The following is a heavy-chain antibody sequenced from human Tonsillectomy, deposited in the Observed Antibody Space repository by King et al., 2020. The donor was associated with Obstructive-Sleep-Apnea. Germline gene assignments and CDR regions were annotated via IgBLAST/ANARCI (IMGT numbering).Heavy chain of an antibody. Sequence: QVQLVQSGAEVKRPGASVTVSCKPSGYTFTSYNILHWVRPAPGQRLEWMGWINLGNGNTKYSQKFQGRVTITRDTSANTAHMELISLRSEDTALYYCAREGRPAAGIYYFDYWGQGTLVTVSS. CDR2: INLGNGNT. CDR3: AREGRPAAGIYYFDY. J-gene: IGHJ4*02. V-gene: IGHV1-3*01. CDR1: GYTFTSYN. D-gene: IGHD6-13*01.